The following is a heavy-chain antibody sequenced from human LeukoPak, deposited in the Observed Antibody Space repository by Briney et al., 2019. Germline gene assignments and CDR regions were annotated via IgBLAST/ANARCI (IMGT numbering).Heavy chain of an antibody. J-gene: IGHJ6*03. V-gene: IGHV4-59*01. CDR3: ARGGGVGYYYYYMDV. CDR1: GGSISSYY. D-gene: IGHD1-26*01. Sequence: SETLSLTCTVSGGSISSYYWSWIRQAPGKGLEWIGYIYYSGSTTYNPSLKSRVTISVDTSKNQFSLNLSSVTAADTAVYYCARGGGVGYYYYYMDVWGKGTTVTISS. CDR2: IYYSGST.